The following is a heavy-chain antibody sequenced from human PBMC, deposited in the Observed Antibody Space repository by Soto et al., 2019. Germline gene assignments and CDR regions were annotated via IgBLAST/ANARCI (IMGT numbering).Heavy chain of an antibody. Sequence: PSETLSLTCTVSGGSISSYYWSWIRQPPGKGLEWIGYIYYSGSTYYNPSLKSRVTISVDTSKNQFSLKLSSVTAADTAVYYCARGFLEWLLDYWGQGTLVTVSS. CDR2: IYYSGST. J-gene: IGHJ4*02. D-gene: IGHD3-3*01. CDR1: GGSISSYY. V-gene: IGHV4-59*08. CDR3: ARGFLEWLLDY.